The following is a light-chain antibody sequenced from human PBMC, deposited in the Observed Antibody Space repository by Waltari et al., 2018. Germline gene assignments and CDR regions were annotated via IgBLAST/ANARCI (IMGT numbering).Light chain of an antibody. V-gene: IGKV1-5*03. Sequence: DIQMTHSPFTLSASVGDRVIITCRASQSISNWLAWYQHKPGKAPKLLIYKASTLASGVPSRFSGSGSGTDFSLTISSLQPDDFATYYCQQYNSYSLLTFGGGTKVEIK. CDR2: KAS. J-gene: IGKJ4*01. CDR1: QSISNW. CDR3: QQYNSYSLLT.